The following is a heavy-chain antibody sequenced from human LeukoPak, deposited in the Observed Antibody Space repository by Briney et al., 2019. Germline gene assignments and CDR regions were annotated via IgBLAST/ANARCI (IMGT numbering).Heavy chain of an antibody. V-gene: IGHV3-23*01. J-gene: IGHJ4*02. Sequence: GGSLRLSCAASGFTFSTYVMNCFRQAPGKGLEWVSTISVGAEYIFYADSVKGRFTISRDDSNDALYLQMHSLRAEDTALYYCASGPPFLKYFEYWGQGTLVTVSS. CDR1: GFTFSTYV. CDR2: ISVGAEYI. D-gene: IGHD3-3*01. CDR3: ASGPPFLKYFEY.